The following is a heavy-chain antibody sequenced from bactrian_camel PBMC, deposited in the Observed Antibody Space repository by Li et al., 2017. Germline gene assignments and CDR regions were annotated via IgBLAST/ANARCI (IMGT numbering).Heavy chain of an antibody. V-gene: IGHV3S53*01. Sequence: HVQLVESGGGSVQAGGSLRLSCAASGYTYSSYCMGWYRQAPGKEREKVAAIASDRRTSYADSVKGRFTISQDNAKNTLYLQLNSLKTEDTAMYYYAKDEVVAGYRSAAYNYWGQGTQVTVS. CDR3: AKDEVVAGYRSAAYNY. J-gene: IGHJ4*01. CDR2: IASDRRT. D-gene: IGHD6*01. CDR1: GYTYSSYC.